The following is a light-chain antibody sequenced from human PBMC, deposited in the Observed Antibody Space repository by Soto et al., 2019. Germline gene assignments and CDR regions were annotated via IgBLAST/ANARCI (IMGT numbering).Light chain of an antibody. J-gene: IGKJ1*01. CDR1: QGINRK. CDR3: QQYYSYWT. V-gene: IGKV1-5*01. CDR2: DAS. Sequence: MTQSPATLSVSPGERVTFSCRASQGINRKLAWYQHKAGQAPRLLIFDASTLENGVPARFSGSRSGPEFSLTISSLQPDDFATYYCQQYYSYWTFGQGTKVDIK.